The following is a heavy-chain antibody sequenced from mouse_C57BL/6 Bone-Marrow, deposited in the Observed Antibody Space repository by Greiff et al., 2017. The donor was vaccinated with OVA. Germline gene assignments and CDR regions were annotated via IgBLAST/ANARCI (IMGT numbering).Heavy chain of an antibody. Sequence: VQRVESGPELVKPGASEKLSCKASGYTFTSYDINWVKQRPGQGLEWIGWIYPRAGSTKYNEKFKGKATLTVDTSSSTAYRELHSLTSEDSAVYFCARWGPDWGQGTTLTVSS. CDR1: GYTFTSYD. V-gene: IGHV1-85*01. CDR3: ARWGPD. CDR2: IYPRAGST. J-gene: IGHJ2*01. D-gene: IGHD3-3*01.